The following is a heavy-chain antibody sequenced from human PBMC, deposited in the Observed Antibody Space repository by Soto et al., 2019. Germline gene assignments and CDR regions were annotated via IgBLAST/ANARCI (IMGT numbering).Heavy chain of an antibody. CDR2: ISNSGSK. CDR1: GGSFNDYY. V-gene: IGHV4-34*01. CDR3: ARVDHRDYEASYHYGMDV. J-gene: IGHJ6*04. Sequence: QVQLQQWGAGLLKPSETLSLTCAVYGGSFNDYYWSWIRQPPGQGLEWIGEISNSGSKNYNPSLKRGVSMSVETCDIQFSLKSTSAYAATTTLDYCARVDHRDYEASYHYGMDVRGTGTTVTVTP. D-gene: IGHD4-17*01.